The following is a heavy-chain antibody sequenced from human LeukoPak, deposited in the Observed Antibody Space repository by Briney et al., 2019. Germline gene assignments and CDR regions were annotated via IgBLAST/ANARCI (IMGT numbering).Heavy chain of an antibody. D-gene: IGHD3-10*01. CDR1: GFTFSSYA. CDR3: AKVRMVRDAFDI. Sequence: GGSPRLSCAASGFTFSSYAMSWVRQAPGKGLEWVSAISGSGGSTYYADSVKGRFTISRDNSKNTLYLQMNSLRAEDTAVYYCAKVRMVRDAFDIWGQGTMVTVSS. V-gene: IGHV3-23*01. CDR2: ISGSGGST. J-gene: IGHJ3*02.